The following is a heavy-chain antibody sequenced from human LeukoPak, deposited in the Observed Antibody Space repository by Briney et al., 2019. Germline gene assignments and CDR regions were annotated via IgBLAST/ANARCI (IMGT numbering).Heavy chain of an antibody. D-gene: IGHD5-18*01. V-gene: IGHV3-48*01. CDR1: GFTFSTYN. CDR3: ARALLRGYSYGSLN. CDR2: ISSSSTTI. Sequence: GSLRLSCAASGFTFSTYNMNWVRQAPGKGLDWVSHISSSSTTIYYADSVKGRFTISRDNAKNSLYLQMNSLRAEDTAVYYCARALLRGYSYGSLNWGQGTLVTVSS. J-gene: IGHJ4*02.